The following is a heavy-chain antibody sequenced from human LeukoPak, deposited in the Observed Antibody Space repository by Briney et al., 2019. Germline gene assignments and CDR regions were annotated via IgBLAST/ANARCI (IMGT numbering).Heavy chain of an antibody. D-gene: IGHD4-17*01. J-gene: IGHJ5*02. CDR1: GFTFSSYW. Sequence: GGSLRLSCAASGFTFSSYWMSWVRQAPGKGLEWVANIKQDGSGKYYVDSVKGRFTISRDNAKNSLYLQMNSLRAEDTAVYYCARDHFVIGNGDYDNWFDPWGQGTLVTVSS. V-gene: IGHV3-7*01. CDR2: IKQDGSGK. CDR3: ARDHFVIGNGDYDNWFDP.